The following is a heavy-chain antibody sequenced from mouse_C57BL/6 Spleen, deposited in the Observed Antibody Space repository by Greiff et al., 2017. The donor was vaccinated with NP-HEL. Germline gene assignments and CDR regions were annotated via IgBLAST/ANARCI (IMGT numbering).Heavy chain of an antibody. CDR1: GFNIKDDY. D-gene: IGHD3-1*01. Sequence: EVQLQQSGAELVRPGASVKLSCTASGFNIKDDYMHWVKQRPEQGLEWIGWIDPENGDTEYASKFQGQATITADTSSNTAYLQLSSLTSEDTAVYYCTFGGSFFAYWGQGTLVTVSA. CDR2: IDPENGDT. V-gene: IGHV14-4*01. J-gene: IGHJ3*01. CDR3: TFGGSFFAY.